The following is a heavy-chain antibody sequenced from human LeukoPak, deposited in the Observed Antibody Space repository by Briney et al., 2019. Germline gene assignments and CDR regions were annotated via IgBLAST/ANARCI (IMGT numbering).Heavy chain of an antibody. CDR2: VSGTGGRT. V-gene: IGHV3-23*01. CDR1: GFTFSSYA. D-gene: IGHD6-6*01. Sequence: GGSLRLSCTASGFTFSSYAMSWVRQAPGKGLEWVSVVSGTGGRTYYADSVKGRFTISRDNSKNTLYLQMNSLRAEDTALYYCVKASSSSPQYNWFDAWGQGTLVTVSS. CDR3: VKASSSSPQYNWFDA. J-gene: IGHJ5*02.